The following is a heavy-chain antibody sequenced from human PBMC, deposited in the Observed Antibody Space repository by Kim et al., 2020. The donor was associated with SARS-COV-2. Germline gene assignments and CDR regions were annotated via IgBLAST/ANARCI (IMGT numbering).Heavy chain of an antibody. J-gene: IGHJ6*02. Sequence: SVKVSCKVSGGTFSSYAISWVRQAPGQGLEWMGGIIPIFGTANYAQKFQGRVTITADESTSTAYMELSSLRSEDTAVYYCARTLWRASNYYYGMDVWGQGTTVTVSS. V-gene: IGHV1-69*13. D-gene: IGHD3-16*01. CDR1: GGTFSSYA. CDR2: IIPIFGTA. CDR3: ARTLWRASNYYYGMDV.